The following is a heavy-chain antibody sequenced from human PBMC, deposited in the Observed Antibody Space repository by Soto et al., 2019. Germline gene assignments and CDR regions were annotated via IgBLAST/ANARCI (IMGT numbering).Heavy chain of an antibody. D-gene: IGHD3-22*01. Sequence: GGSLRLSCAASGFTFDDYAIHWVRQAPGKGLEWVSVISWNSGSIGYADSVKGRFTISRDNAKNSLYLQMNSLRAEDTALCYCAKDLYYDSTGTIDYWGDGTLVTVSS. CDR2: ISWNSGSI. CDR1: GFTFDDYA. CDR3: AKDLYYDSTGTIDY. J-gene: IGHJ4*01. V-gene: IGHV3-9*01.